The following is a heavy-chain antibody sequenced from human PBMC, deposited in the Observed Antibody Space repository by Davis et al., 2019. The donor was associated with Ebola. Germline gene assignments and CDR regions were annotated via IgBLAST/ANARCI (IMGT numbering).Heavy chain of an antibody. Sequence: MPSETLSLTCTVSGGSISSSSYYWGWIRQPPGKGLEWIGSIYYSGSTYYNPSLKSRVTISVDTSKNQFSLKLSPVTAADTAVYYCARIVSYSSSWYFDYWGQGTLVTVSS. V-gene: IGHV4-39*01. CDR1: GGSISSSSYY. J-gene: IGHJ4*02. CDR3: ARIVSYSSSWYFDY. D-gene: IGHD6-13*01. CDR2: IYYSGST.